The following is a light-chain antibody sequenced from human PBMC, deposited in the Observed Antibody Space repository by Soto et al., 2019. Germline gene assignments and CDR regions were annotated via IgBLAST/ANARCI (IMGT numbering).Light chain of an antibody. CDR1: QSISSW. CDR2: KAS. Sequence: DIQMTQSPSTMSASVGDRVTITCRASQSISSWLAWYQQKPGKAPKLLINKASSLESGVPSRFSGSGSGTDFTLTINSLQPEDFATYYCQQIHSTSSYTFGQGTKVDI. J-gene: IGKJ2*01. CDR3: QQIHSTSSYT. V-gene: IGKV1-5*03.